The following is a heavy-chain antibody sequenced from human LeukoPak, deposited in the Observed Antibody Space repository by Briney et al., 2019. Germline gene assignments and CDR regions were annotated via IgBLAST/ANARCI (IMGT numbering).Heavy chain of an antibody. D-gene: IGHD1-1*01. CDR3: ARVAKERVGGVYYFDY. Sequence: GGSLRLSCAASGFTVSSNYMTWVRQAPGEGLEWVSVIYSGGDTHYADSVKGRFTISRENAKNSLYLQMNSLRAGDTAVYYCARVAKERVGGVYYFDYWGQGTLVTVSS. CDR2: IYSGGDT. V-gene: IGHV3-53*01. CDR1: GFTVSSNY. J-gene: IGHJ4*02.